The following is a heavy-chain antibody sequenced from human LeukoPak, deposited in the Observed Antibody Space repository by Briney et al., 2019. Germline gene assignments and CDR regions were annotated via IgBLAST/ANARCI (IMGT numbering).Heavy chain of an antibody. CDR3: ARDVPIVVVPAAIHYSYYGMDV. J-gene: IGHJ6*02. D-gene: IGHD2-2*01. V-gene: IGHV1-18*01. CDR2: ISAYNGNP. CDR1: GYTFTSYG. Sequence: GASVKVSCKASGYTFTSYGISWVRQAPGQGLEWMGWISAYNGNPNYAQKLQGRVTMTTDTSTSTAYMELRSLRSDDTAVYYCARDVPIVVVPAAIHYSYYGMDVWGQGTTVTVSS.